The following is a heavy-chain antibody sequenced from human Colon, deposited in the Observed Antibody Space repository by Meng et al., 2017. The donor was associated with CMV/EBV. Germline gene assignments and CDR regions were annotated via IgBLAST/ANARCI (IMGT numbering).Heavy chain of an antibody. CDR1: GGAISSSGHY. D-gene: IGHD5-18*01. CDR2: IYYSGST. CDR3: ARDSGYSYVFGY. Sequence: SETLSLTCNVSGGAISSSGHYWGWIRQPPGKGLEWIGYIYYSGSTNYNPSLKSRVTISVDTSKNQFSLKLSSVTAADTAVYYCARDSGYSYVFGYWGQGTLVTVSS. V-gene: IGHV4-61*08. J-gene: IGHJ4*02.